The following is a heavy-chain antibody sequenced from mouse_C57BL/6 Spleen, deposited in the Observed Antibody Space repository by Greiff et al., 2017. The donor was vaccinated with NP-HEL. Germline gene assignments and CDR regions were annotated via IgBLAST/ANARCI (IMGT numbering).Heavy chain of an antibody. Sequence: EVKLMESGEGLVKPGGSLKLSCAASGFTFSSYAMSWVRQTPEKRLEWVAYISSGGDYIYYADTVKGRFTISRDNARNTLYLQMRSLKAEDTAMYYCTRDRTGGYFDVWGTGTTVTVSS. CDR2: ISSGGDYI. D-gene: IGHD4-1*01. CDR1: GFTFSSYA. J-gene: IGHJ1*03. CDR3: TRDRTGGYFDV. V-gene: IGHV5-9-1*02.